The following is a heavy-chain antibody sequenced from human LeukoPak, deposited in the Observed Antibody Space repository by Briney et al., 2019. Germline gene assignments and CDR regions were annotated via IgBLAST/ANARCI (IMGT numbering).Heavy chain of an antibody. J-gene: IGHJ6*03. CDR2: IYSGGST. Sequence: GGSLRLSCAASGFTVSSNYMSWVRQAPGKGLEWVSVIYSGGSTYYADSVKGRFTISRDNSKNTLYLQMNRLRAEDTAVYYCASAVVAATRKDYYYMDVWGKGTTVPVPS. D-gene: IGHD2-15*01. CDR3: ASAVVAATRKDYYYMDV. V-gene: IGHV3-53*01. CDR1: GFTVSSNY.